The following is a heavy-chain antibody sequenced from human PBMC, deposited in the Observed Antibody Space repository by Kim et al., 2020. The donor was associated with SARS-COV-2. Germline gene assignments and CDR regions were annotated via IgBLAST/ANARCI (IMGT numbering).Heavy chain of an antibody. J-gene: IGHJ4*02. CDR1: GFTFDDYA. CDR2: ISWNSGSI. Sequence: SLRLSCAASGFTFDDYAMHWVRQAPGKGLEWVSGISWNSGSIGYADSVKGRFTISRDNAKNSLYLQMNSLRAEDTALYYCVMAVDTAMASGYWGQGTLVTVSS. D-gene: IGHD5-18*01. V-gene: IGHV3-9*01. CDR3: VMAVDTAMASGY.